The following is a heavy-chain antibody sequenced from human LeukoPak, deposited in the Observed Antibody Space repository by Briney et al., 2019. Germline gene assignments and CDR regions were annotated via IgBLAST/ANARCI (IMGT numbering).Heavy chain of an antibody. CDR1: GGSFSGYY. CDR2: INHSGST. V-gene: IGHV4-34*01. CDR3: ARGGENSSTSCPLGP. J-gene: IGHJ5*02. Sequence: SETLSLTCGVYGGSFSGYYWNWIRQPPGEGLEWIGEINHSGSTNYSPSLKSRDTISADTSKNQFSLKLNSVTAADTAVYYCARGGENSSTSCPLGPWGQGSLATVSS. D-gene: IGHD2-2*01.